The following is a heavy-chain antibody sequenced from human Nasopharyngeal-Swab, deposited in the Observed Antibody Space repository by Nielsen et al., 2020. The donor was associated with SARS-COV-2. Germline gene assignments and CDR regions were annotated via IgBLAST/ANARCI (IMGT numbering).Heavy chain of an antibody. V-gene: IGHV3-23*01. CDR1: GFTLSNYA. J-gene: IGHJ4*02. Sequence: GGSLRLSCAASGFTLSNYAMSWVRQAPGKGLEWVSSFDGNGVSLNYANSVKGRFTISRDTSTNTMYLQMNSLRAEDTAVYYCARYYYDSSGYYSEDYWGQGTLVSVSS. CDR3: ARYYYDSSGYYSEDY. D-gene: IGHD3-22*01. CDR2: FDGNGVSL.